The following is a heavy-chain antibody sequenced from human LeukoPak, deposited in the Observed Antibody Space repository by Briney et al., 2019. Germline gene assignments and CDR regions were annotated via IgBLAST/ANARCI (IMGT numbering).Heavy chain of an antibody. CDR1: GFTFGDYA. J-gene: IGHJ6*02. CDR2: IRSKAYGGTT. V-gene: IGHV3-49*03. CDR3: TRTLCGGDCYPGYGMDV. Sequence: QPGRSLRLSCTASGFTFGDYAMSWFRQAPGKGLEWVGFIRSKAYGGTTEYAASVKGRFTISRDDSKSIAYLQMNSLKTEDTAVYYCTRTLCGGDCYPGYGMDVWGQGTTVTVSS. D-gene: IGHD2-21*02.